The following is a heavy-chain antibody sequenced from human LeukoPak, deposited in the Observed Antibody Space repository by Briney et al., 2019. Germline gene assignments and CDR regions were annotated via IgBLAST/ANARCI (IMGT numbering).Heavy chain of an antibody. Sequence: PSETLSLTCTVSGGSISSYYWSWIRQPPGKGLEWIGYIYYSGSTNYNPSLNSRVTISVDTSKNQFSLKLSSVTAADTAVYYCASWAPGGYAWFDPWGQGTLVTVSS. CDR1: GGSISSYY. D-gene: IGHD2-15*01. V-gene: IGHV4-59*08. CDR3: ASWAPGGYAWFDP. CDR2: IYYSGST. J-gene: IGHJ5*02.